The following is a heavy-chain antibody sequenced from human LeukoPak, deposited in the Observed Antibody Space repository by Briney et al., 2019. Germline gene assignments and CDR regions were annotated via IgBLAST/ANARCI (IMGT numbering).Heavy chain of an antibody. CDR2: INHSGST. CDR3: ARRSMLLDYWYFDL. CDR1: GGSFSGYY. Sequence: PSETLSLTCAVYGGSFSGYYWSWIRQPPGKGLEWIGEINHSGSTNYNPSLKSRVTISVDTSKNQFSLKLSSVTAADTAVYYCARRSMLLDYWYFDLWGRGTLVTVSS. D-gene: IGHD3-10*02. V-gene: IGHV4-34*01. J-gene: IGHJ2*01.